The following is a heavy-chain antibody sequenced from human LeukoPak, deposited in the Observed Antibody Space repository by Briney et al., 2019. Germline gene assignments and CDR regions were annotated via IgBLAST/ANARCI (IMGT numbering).Heavy chain of an antibody. Sequence: SETLSLTCTVSGGSISSYYWSWIRQPAGKGLEWIGRIYTSGSTNYNPSLKSRVTMSVDTSKNQFSLKVSSVTAADTAVYYCARGRDGYNWYYFDYWGQGTLVTVSS. D-gene: IGHD5-24*01. CDR2: IYTSGST. CDR1: GGSISSYY. J-gene: IGHJ4*02. V-gene: IGHV4-4*07. CDR3: ARGRDGYNWYYFDY.